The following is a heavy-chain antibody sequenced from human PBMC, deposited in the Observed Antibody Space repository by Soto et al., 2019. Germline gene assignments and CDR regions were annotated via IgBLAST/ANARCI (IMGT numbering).Heavy chain of an antibody. V-gene: IGHV1-2*04. Sequence: ALVKVSCKASGYTFTGYYMHWVRQAPGQGLEWMGWINPNSGGTNYAQKFQGWVTMTRDTSISTAYMELSRLRSDDTAVYYCAREYSGYDFSYYYYGMDVWGQGTTVTVSS. J-gene: IGHJ6*02. CDR3: AREYSGYDFSYYYYGMDV. CDR1: GYTFTGYY. D-gene: IGHD5-12*01. CDR2: INPNSGGT.